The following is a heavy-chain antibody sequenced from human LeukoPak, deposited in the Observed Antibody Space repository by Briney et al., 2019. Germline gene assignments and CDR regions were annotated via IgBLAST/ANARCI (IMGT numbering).Heavy chain of an antibody. D-gene: IGHD4-17*01. CDR1: GFTFNNYA. CDR3: ARAAVDDYGDYEYFDY. CDR2: ITGSDGST. J-gene: IGHJ4*02. V-gene: IGHV3-23*01. Sequence: GGSLRLSCAASGFTFNNYAMNWVRQAPGKGLEWVSSITGSDGSTYYADSVKGRFTISRDNSKNTLYLQMSSLRAEDTAVYYCARAAVDDYGDYEYFDYWGQGTLVTVSS.